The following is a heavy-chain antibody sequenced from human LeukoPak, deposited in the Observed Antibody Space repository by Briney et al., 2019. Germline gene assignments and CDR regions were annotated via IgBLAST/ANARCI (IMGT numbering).Heavy chain of an antibody. CDR1: GDSISSNSS. V-gene: IGHV6-1*01. CDR3: ARGGQGDGYSTDEAFDI. D-gene: IGHD5-18*01. J-gene: IGHJ3*02. Sequence: SQTLSLTCAIFGDSISSNSSWNWIRQSPSRGLEWLGRTYYRSKWYNDYVVSVKSRININPDTSKNQFSLQLNSVTPEDTAVYYCARGGQGDGYSTDEAFDIWGQGTMVTVS. CDR2: TYYRSKWYN.